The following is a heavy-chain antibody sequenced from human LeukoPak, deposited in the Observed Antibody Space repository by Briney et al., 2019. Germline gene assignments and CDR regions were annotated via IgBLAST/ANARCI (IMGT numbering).Heavy chain of an antibody. CDR3: ARDTARGGYGDDYFDS. CDR1: GYSISSNYY. D-gene: IGHD4-17*01. V-gene: IGHV4-38-2*02. CDR2: IHHNGKN. Sequence: SETLSLTCIVSGYSISSNYYWGWIRQPPGKGLEWIGSIHHNGKNYYNPSLKGRVTISIDTSKNQFSLKVPSVTAAETAVYYCARDTARGGYGDDYFDSWGQGTLVTVSS. J-gene: IGHJ4*02.